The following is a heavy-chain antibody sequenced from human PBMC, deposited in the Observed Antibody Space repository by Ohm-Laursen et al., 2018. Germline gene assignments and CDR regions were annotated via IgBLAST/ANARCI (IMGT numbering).Heavy chain of an antibody. CDR2: IRSDGSKT. V-gene: IGHV3-74*01. Sequence: SLRLSCAASGFTFSTYWMHWVRQAPGKGLVWVSRIRSDGSKTGYADSVKGRFTISRDNAKNTLYLQMNSLRAEDTAMYYCASLGYCSGGTCNTDYWGQGTLVTVSS. D-gene: IGHD2-15*01. CDR1: GFTFSTYW. CDR3: ASLGYCSGGTCNTDY. J-gene: IGHJ4*02.